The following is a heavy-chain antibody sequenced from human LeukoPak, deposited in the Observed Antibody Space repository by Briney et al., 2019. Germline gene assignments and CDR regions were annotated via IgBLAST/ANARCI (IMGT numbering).Heavy chain of an antibody. J-gene: IGHJ6*03. CDR2: IYTTGST. CDR1: GGSMTYDY. CDR3: ARHFRSDYSASGASQYYHYIDV. Sequence: SETLSLTCTVSGGSMTYDYWSWIRQTPGMRLEWLGYIYTTGSTRYNPSLKSRVTISLDTSKTQFSLRLRTVTAADTAVYYCARHFRSDYSASGASQYYHYIDVWGKGTTVTVSS. V-gene: IGHV4-59*08. D-gene: IGHD3-10*01.